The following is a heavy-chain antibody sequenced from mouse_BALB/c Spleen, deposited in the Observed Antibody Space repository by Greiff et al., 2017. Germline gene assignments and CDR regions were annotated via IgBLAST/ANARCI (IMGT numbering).Heavy chain of an antibody. D-gene: IGHD2-3*01. V-gene: IGHV2-2*02. Sequence: VKLVESGPGLVQPSQSLSITCTVSGFSLTSYGVHWVRQSPGKGLEWLGVIWSGGSTDYNAAFISRLSISKDNSKSQVFFKMNSLQANDTAIYYCARSFYDYYAMDYWGQGTSVTVSS. CDR3: ARSFYDYYAMDY. J-gene: IGHJ4*01. CDR1: GFSLTSYG. CDR2: IWSGGST.